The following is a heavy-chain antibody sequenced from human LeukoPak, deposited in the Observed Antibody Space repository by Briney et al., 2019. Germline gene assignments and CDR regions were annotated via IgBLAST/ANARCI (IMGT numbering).Heavy chain of an antibody. J-gene: IGHJ6*02. V-gene: IGHV4-34*01. D-gene: IGHD2/OR15-2a*01. Sequence: SETLSLTCAVYGGSFSGYYWSWIRQPPGKGLEWIGEINHSGSTNYNPSLKSQVTISVDTSKNQFSLKLSSVTAADTAVYYCARRVFFPYGMDVWGQGTTVTVSS. CDR3: ARRVFFPYGMDV. CDR2: INHSGST. CDR1: GGSFSGYY.